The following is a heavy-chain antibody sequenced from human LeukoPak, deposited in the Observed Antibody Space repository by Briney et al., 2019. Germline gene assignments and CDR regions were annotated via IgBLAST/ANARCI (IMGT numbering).Heavy chain of an antibody. CDR1: GYSISSGYY. CDR2: IYHSGST. CDR3: ARDLSDGSGWFDY. D-gene: IGHD6-19*01. J-gene: IGHJ4*02. Sequence: PSETLSLTCTVSGYSISSGYYWGWIRQPPGKGLEWIGSIYHSGSTYYNPSLKRRVTISVDTSKNQFSLKLSSVTAADTAVYYCARDLSDGSGWFDYWGQGTLVTVSS. V-gene: IGHV4-38-2*02.